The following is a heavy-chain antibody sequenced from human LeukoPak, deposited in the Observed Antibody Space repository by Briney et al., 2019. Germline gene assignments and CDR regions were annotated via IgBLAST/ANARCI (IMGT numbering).Heavy chain of an antibody. Sequence: GGSLRLSCAASGFTFSSYAMHWVRQAPGKGLEWVSGISWNSGSIGYADSVKGRFTISRDNAKNSLYLQMNSLRAEDTALYYCAKGPPSIFGVVIKSFDYWGQGTLVTVSS. V-gene: IGHV3-9*01. CDR2: ISWNSGSI. CDR1: GFTFSSYA. CDR3: AKGPPSIFGVVIKSFDY. J-gene: IGHJ4*02. D-gene: IGHD3-3*01.